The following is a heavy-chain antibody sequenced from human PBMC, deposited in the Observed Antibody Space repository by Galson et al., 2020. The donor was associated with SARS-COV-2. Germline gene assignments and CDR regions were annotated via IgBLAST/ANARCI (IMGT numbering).Heavy chain of an antibody. CDR2: IKSKTDGGTT. CDR3: TEQPRITMKVVVIGPDY. J-gene: IGHJ4*02. CDR1: GFTFSNAW. Sequence: GESLKISCAASGFTFSNAWMSWVRQAPGKGLEWVGRIKSKTDGGTTDYAAPVKGKFTIPRDDSKNTLLLQINSLKTDDTAVYYCTEQPRITMKVVVIGPDYWGPGTLVTVSS. V-gene: IGHV3-15*01. D-gene: IGHD3-22*01.